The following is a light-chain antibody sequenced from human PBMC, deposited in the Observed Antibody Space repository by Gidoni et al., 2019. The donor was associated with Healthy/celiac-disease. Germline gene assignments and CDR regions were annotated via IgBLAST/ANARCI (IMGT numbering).Light chain of an antibody. V-gene: IGKV3D-7*01. J-gene: IGKJ1*01. Sequence: EIVMTQSPATLSLSPGERATLSCRASQSVSSSYLSWYQQKPGQAPRLLIYGASPRATGIPARFSGSGSGTDFTLTISSLQPEDFAVYYCQQDYNLPPWTFGQGTKVEIK. CDR2: GAS. CDR1: QSVSSSY. CDR3: QQDYNLPPWT.